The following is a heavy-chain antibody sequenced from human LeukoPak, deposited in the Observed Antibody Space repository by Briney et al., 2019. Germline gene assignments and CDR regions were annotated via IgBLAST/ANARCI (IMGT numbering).Heavy chain of an antibody. CDR1: GFTVSSNY. J-gene: IGHJ4*02. CDR3: AREVHLDY. Sequence: GGSLRLSCAVSGFTVSSNYMSWVRQAPGKGLDWVSVIYSGGSTFYADSVKGRFTISRDNSKNTLYLQMNSLRAEDTAVYYCAREVHLDYWGQGTLVTVSS. V-gene: IGHV3-66*02. CDR2: IYSGGST.